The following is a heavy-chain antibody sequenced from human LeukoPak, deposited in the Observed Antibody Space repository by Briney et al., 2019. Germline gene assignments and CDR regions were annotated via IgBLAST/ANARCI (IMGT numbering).Heavy chain of an antibody. Sequence: GESLKISCKGSGYSFSSYWIAWVRQMPGKGLEWRGIIYPVDSDTRYSPSFQGLVTISADKSISTSYLQWSSLTAADTALYYEARHYYDSSGYYYFDYWGQGTLVTVSS. CDR3: ARHYYDSSGYYYFDY. CDR1: GYSFSSYW. CDR2: IYPVDSDT. V-gene: IGHV5-51*01. D-gene: IGHD3-22*01. J-gene: IGHJ4*02.